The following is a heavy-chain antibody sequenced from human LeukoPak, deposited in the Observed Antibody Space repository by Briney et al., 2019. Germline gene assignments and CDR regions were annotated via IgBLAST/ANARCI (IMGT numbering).Heavy chain of an antibody. CDR1: GVTFSNYA. Sequence: PGGCLRLSCVDSGVTFSNYATHCVRDAPGKGRGWGSDILKDGSNRYYTKAVEGRFTISRDNSKNTLFLQMESLIAEGTAVYYCARSSYFSMVRGGVLCGFDYWGQGTLVTLSS. V-gene: IGHV3-30-3*01. CDR2: ILKDGSNR. CDR3: ARSSYFSMVRGGVLCGFDY. D-gene: IGHD3-10*01. J-gene: IGHJ4*02.